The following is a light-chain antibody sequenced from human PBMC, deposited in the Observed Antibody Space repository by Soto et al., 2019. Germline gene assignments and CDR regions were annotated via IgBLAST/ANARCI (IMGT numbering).Light chain of an antibody. CDR3: SSYTGSSTRVV. CDR1: SSDVGSYNY. CDR2: DVS. Sequence: QSALTQPASVSGSPGQSITISCTGTSSDVGSYNYVSWYQQHPGKAPKLMIYDVSNRPSGVSNRFSGSKSGNTASLTISGRQAEDEDDYYCSSYTGSSTRVVFGGGTKLTVL. V-gene: IGLV2-14*01. J-gene: IGLJ2*01.